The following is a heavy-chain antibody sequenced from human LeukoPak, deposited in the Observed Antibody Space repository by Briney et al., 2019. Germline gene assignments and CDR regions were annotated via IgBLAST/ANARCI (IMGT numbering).Heavy chain of an antibody. CDR2: IYYSGST. Sequence: PSETLSLTCTASGGSISSYYWNWIRQPPGKGLEWIGYIYYSGSTNYNPSLKSRVTISVDTSKNQFSLKLSSVTAADTAVYYCARGVPYYYDSSGYPFHYWGQGTLVTVSS. D-gene: IGHD3-22*01. CDR3: ARGVPYYYDSSGYPFHY. CDR1: GGSISSYY. V-gene: IGHV4-59*01. J-gene: IGHJ4*02.